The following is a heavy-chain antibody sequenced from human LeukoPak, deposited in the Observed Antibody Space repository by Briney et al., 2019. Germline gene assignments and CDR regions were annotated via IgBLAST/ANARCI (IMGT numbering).Heavy chain of an antibody. D-gene: IGHD6-19*01. J-gene: IGHJ4*02. CDR1: GFTFSTYW. CDR3: VRDKISGWFVDQ. V-gene: IGHV3-74*01. Sequence: PGGSLRLSCAASGFTFSTYWMHWVRQAPGKGPVWVSRISSDGSITIYADSVKGRFTISRDNAKNTLYLQMNSLRAEDAAVYYCVRDKISGWFVDQWGQGTLVTVSS. CDR2: ISSDGSIT.